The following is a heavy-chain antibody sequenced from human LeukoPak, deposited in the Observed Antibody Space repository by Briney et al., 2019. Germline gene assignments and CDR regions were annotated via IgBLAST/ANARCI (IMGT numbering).Heavy chain of an antibody. J-gene: IGHJ5*02. CDR3: ARGEWQQLVGTT. CDR2: IYYSGST. D-gene: IGHD6-13*01. V-gene: IGHV4-59*01. Sequence: SETLSLTCTVSGGSLSSYYWSWIRQPPGKGLEWIGYIYYSGSTNYNPSLKSRVTISVDTSKNQFSLKLSSVTAADTAVYYCARGEWQQLVGTTWGQGALVTVSS. CDR1: GGSLSSYY.